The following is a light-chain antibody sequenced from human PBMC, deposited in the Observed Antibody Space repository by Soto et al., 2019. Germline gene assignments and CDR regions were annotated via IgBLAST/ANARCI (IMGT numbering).Light chain of an antibody. J-gene: IGKJ1*01. CDR2: NAS. CDR3: QHYGSSSEA. V-gene: IGKV3-20*01. Sequence: NVLTQSPVPLSLFPVERATLSCRAGRSIISSYLAWYQQKPGKAPRLLIYNASSRKTGIPDRFSGSGSGTDFTLTISRLQPEDFAVYYCQHYGSSSEAFGQGTKVDIK. CDR1: RSIISSY.